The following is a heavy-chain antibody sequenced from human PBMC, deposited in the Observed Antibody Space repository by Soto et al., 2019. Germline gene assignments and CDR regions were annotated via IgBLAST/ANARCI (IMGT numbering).Heavy chain of an antibody. J-gene: IGHJ4*02. CDR2: IIPILGIA. CDR1: GGTFSSYT. CDR3: ARGVVVEGVGSV. Sequence: QVQLVQSGAEVKKPGSSVKVSCKASGGTFSSYTISWVRQAPGQGLEWMGRIIPILGIANYAQKFQGRVTITADKSTSTAYMEMSSLRSEDTAVYYCARGVVVEGVGSVWGQGTLVTVSS. D-gene: IGHD2-2*01. V-gene: IGHV1-69*02.